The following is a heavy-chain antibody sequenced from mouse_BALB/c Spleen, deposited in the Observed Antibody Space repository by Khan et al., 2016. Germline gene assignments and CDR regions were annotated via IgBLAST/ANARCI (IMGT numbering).Heavy chain of an antibody. CDR2: INPNGGST. CDR1: GFTFSTYA. Sequence: VQLKQSGGALVQPGASLKLSCAASGFTFSTYAMPWVRQTPDKRLELVATINPNGGSTYYPDSVKGRFTISIDNAYNTAYLQMSSLKSEDTAIXYEARVRQPLDYWGQGTSVTVAS. CDR3: ARVRQPLDY. J-gene: IGHJ4*01. D-gene: IGHD2-14*01. V-gene: IGHV5-6-3*01.